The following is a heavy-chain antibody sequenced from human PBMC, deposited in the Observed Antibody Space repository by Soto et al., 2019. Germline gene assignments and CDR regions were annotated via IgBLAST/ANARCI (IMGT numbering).Heavy chain of an antibody. J-gene: IGHJ6*02. CDR1: GFTFRNYG. Sequence: QVQLVESGGGVVQPGRSLRLSCAASGFTFRNYGMHWVRQAPAKGLEWVALVWYDGGNKNYVDSVKGRFTISRDNSKNTLYLQMNSLRDEDTAVYYCARAAGYSGNDYVYYYGMDVWGQGTTVTVSS. CDR3: ARAAGYSGNDYVYYYGMDV. CDR2: VWYDGGNK. D-gene: IGHD5-12*01. V-gene: IGHV3-33*01.